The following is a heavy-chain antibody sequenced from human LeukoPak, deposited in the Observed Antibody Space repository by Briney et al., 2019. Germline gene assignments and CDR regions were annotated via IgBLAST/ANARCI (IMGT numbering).Heavy chain of an antibody. CDR3: APLDTFDP. CDR2: ISSSSSYI. J-gene: IGHJ5*02. D-gene: IGHD1-1*01. Sequence: GGSLRLSCAASGFTFSSYSMNWVRQAPGKGLEWVSSISSSSSYIYYADSVKGRFTISRDNAKNSLYLRMNSLRAKDTAVYYCAPLDTFDPWGQGTLVTVSS. CDR1: GFTFSSYS. V-gene: IGHV3-21*01.